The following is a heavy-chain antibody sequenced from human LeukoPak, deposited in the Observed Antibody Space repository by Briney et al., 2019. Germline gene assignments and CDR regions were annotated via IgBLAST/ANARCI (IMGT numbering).Heavy chain of an antibody. J-gene: IGHJ4*02. V-gene: IGHV4-59*01. CDR3: ARVEGTTGYDY. D-gene: IGHD1-7*01. Sequence: SETLSLTCAVYGGSFSGYYWSWIRQPPGKGLEWIGYIYYSGSTNYNPSLKSRVTISVDTSKSQFSLKLSSVTAADTAVYYCARVEGTTGYDYWGQGTLVTVSS. CDR1: GGSFSGYY. CDR2: IYYSGST.